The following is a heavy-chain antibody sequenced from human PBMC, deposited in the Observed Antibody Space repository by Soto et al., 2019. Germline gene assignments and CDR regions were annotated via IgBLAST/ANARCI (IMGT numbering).Heavy chain of an antibody. CDR3: ARVGYSSSSYYYYGMDV. J-gene: IGHJ6*02. CDR1: GYSFTSYW. D-gene: IGHD6-13*01. CDR2: IYPGDSDT. Sequence: GESLKISCKGSGYSFTSYWIGWVRQMPGKGLEWMGIIYPGDSDTRYSPSFQGQVTISADKSISTAYLQWSSLKASDTAMYYCARVGYSSSSYYYYGMDVWGQGTTVTVSS. V-gene: IGHV5-51*01.